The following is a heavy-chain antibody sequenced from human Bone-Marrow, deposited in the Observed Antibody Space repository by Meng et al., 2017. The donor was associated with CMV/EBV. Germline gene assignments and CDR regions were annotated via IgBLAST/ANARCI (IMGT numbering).Heavy chain of an antibody. V-gene: IGHV3-53*01. CDR2: IYSGGGT. D-gene: IGHD4-23*01. Sequence: GESLKISCAASGFTVSSNYMTWVRQAPGKGLEWVSVIYSGGGTYCADSVKGRFTISRDNSKNTLDLQMNSLRVKDTAVYYCARVVVTPSGAFDIWGQGTMVTVSS. J-gene: IGHJ3*02. CDR1: GFTVSSNY. CDR3: ARVVVTPSGAFDI.